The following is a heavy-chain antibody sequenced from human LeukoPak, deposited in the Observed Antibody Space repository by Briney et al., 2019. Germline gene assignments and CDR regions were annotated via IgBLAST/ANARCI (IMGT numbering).Heavy chain of an antibody. J-gene: IGHJ4*02. CDR2: IYHSGST. CDR1: GYSISSGYY. V-gene: IGHV4-38-2*02. CDR3: ARDGFGVVIYFDY. D-gene: IGHD3-3*01. Sequence: TSETLSLTCAVSGYSISSGYYWGWIRQPPGKGLEWIGSIYHSGSTYYNPSLKSRVTISVDTSKNQFSLKLSSVTAADTAVYCCARDGFGVVIYFDYWGQGTLVTVSS.